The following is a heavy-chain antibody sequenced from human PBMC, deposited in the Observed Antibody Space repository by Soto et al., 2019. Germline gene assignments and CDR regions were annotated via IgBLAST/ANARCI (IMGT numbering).Heavy chain of an antibody. D-gene: IGHD3-10*01. Sequence: ASVKVSCKVSGYTLTELSMHWVRQAPGKGLEWMGGFDPEDDETIYAQKNQGRVTMTEDTSTDTAYKKMSSLRSEDKAEYNCATFATMVRGATVDYWGQGTLVTVSS. CDR1: GYTLTELS. V-gene: IGHV1-24*01. J-gene: IGHJ4*02. CDR2: FDPEDDET. CDR3: ATFATMVRGATVDY.